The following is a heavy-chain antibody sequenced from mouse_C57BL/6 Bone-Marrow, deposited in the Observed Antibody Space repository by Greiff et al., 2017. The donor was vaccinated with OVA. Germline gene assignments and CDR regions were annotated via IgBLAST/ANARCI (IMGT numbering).Heavy chain of an antibody. D-gene: IGHD2-1*01. J-gene: IGHJ1*03. CDR1: GYTFTSYG. V-gene: IGHV1-81*01. CDR2: IYPRSGNT. CDR3: ARGTIYSRYFDV. Sequence: QVQLKESGAELARPGASVKLSCKASGYTFTSYGISWVKQRPGQGLEWIGEIYPRSGNTYYNEKFKGKATLTADKSSSTAYMELRSLTSEDSAVYFCARGTIYSRYFDVWGTGTTVTVSS.